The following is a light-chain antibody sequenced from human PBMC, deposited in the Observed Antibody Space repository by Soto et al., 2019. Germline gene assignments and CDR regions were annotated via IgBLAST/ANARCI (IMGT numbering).Light chain of an antibody. CDR2: AAS. Sequence: DIQMTQSPSSLPASVGDRVTITCRASQSITNYLSWYQQRPGKAPKLLIHAASNLEAGVPPRFSGSGSGTDFTLTISGLQPEDVATYYCQHCDYLPIFGPGTTVDFK. V-gene: IGKV1-33*01. CDR1: QSITNY. CDR3: QHCDYLPI. J-gene: IGKJ3*01.